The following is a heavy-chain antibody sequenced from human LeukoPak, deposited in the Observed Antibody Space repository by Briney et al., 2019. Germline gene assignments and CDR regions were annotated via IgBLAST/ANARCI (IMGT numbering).Heavy chain of an antibody. CDR1: GFTFDDYA. CDR2: ISWNSGSI. CDR3: AKDPQRYCSSTSCPDNWFDP. V-gene: IGHV3-9*01. J-gene: IGHJ5*02. Sequence: GRSLRLSCAASGFTFDDYAMHWVRHAPGKGLEWVSGISWNSGSIGYADSVKGRFTISRDNAKNSLYLQMNSLRAEDTALYYCAKDPQRYCSSTSCPDNWFDPWGQGTLVTVSS. D-gene: IGHD2-2*01.